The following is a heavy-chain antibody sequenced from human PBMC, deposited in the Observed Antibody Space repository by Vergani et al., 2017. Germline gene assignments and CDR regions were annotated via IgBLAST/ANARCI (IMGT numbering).Heavy chain of an antibody. CDR1: GFTFSDYY. CDR3: ARDGDYYDSSGYYGY. J-gene: IGHJ4*02. CDR2: ISSSSSYT. V-gene: IGHV3-11*06. Sequence: QVQLVESGGGLVKPGGSLSLSCAASGFTFSDYYMSWIRQAPGKGLEWVSYISSSSSYTNYADSVRGRFTISRDNAKNSLSLQMNSLRAEDTAVYYCARDGDYYDSSGYYGYWGQGTLVTVSS. D-gene: IGHD3-22*01.